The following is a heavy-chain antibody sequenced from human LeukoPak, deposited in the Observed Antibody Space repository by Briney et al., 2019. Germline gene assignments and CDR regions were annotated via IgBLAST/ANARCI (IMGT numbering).Heavy chain of an antibody. CDR2: ISGSGGST. CDR1: GITFSSYA. CDR3: AKSPYYDSSGYYPISTNTQLKRVV. D-gene: IGHD3-22*01. Sequence: PGGSLRLSCAASGITFSSYAMSWVRQAPGKGLEWVSGISGSGGSTYYADSVKGRFTISRDNSKNTVYLQMNSLRAEDTAVYYSAKSPYYDSSGYYPISTNTQLKRVVWGQGTLVTVSS. J-gene: IGHJ4*02. V-gene: IGHV3-23*01.